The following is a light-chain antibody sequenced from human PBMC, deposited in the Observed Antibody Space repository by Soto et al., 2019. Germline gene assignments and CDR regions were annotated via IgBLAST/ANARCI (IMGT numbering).Light chain of an antibody. CDR2: EAS. CDR3: QHYNSYSEA. CDR1: QNIYTW. V-gene: IGKV1-5*03. J-gene: IGKJ1*01. Sequence: QITPSPYTVSVSVGEVALITFRASQNIYTWLAWYQQKPGKAPKLLIYEASSLETGVPSRFSGSGSGTEFTLTISSLQPDDFAAYYCQHYNSYSEAFGQGPKV.